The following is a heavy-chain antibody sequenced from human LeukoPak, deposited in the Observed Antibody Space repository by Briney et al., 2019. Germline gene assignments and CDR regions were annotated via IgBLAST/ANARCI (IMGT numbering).Heavy chain of an antibody. CDR2: ISGRSDNT. V-gene: IGHV3-23*01. Sequence: GASLRLSCAVSGFIFSIYAMYWVCQAPGKGLEWVSAISGRSDNTYYADSVKGRFTLSRDSSKNTLYLQMNSLSADDTAVYYCAKWGDYDVLTGYYVSDFWGQGTLVTVSS. D-gene: IGHD3-9*01. CDR3: AKWGDYDVLTGYYVSDF. CDR1: GFIFSIYA. J-gene: IGHJ4*02.